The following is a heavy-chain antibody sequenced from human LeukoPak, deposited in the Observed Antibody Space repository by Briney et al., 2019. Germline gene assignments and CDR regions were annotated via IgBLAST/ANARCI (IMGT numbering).Heavy chain of an antibody. D-gene: IGHD4-17*01. CDR1: GGSFSGYY. CDR2: INHSGST. CDR3: ARAWRGIYGYFDY. J-gene: IGHJ4*02. V-gene: IGHV4-34*01. Sequence: PSETLSLPCAVYGGSFSGYYWSWVRQPPGKGLEWIGEINHSGSTNYNPSLKGRVTISVATSKNQYSLTLSSATAPDTAAYYCARAWRGIYGYFDYWGQGTLVTVSS.